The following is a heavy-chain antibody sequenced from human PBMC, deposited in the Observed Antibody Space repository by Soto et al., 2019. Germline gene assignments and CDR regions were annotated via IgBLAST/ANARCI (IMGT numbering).Heavy chain of an antibody. Sequence: SETLSLTCTVSGGSISSGGYYWSWIRQHPGKGLEWIGYIYYSGSTYYNPSLKSRVTISVDTSKNQFSLKLSSATAADTAVYYCARDLNYYGPGSSRRGLDPWGQGTLVIVAS. CDR3: ARDLNYYGPGSSRRGLDP. D-gene: IGHD3-10*01. CDR2: IYYSGST. CDR1: GGSISSGGYY. V-gene: IGHV4-31*03. J-gene: IGHJ5*02.